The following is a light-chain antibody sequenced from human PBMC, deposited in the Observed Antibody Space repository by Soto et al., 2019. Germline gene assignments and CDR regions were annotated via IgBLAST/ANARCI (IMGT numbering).Light chain of an antibody. Sequence: QSVLTQPASVSGSPGQSITISCTGTSSNIGSYNLVSWYQQHPGEAPKLMIYEATKRPSGVSIRFSGSKSGNTASLTISGLQAEDEADYYCCSYAGSDTMIFGGGTKLTVL. J-gene: IGLJ2*01. CDR1: SSNIGSYNL. V-gene: IGLV2-23*01. CDR2: EAT. CDR3: CSYAGSDTMI.